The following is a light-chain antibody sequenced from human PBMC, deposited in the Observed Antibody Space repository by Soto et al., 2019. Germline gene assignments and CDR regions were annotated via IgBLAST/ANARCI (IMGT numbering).Light chain of an antibody. CDR1: QSIGMW. V-gene: IGKV1-5*01. CDR3: LQHNSYPLT. Sequence: DIQMTQSPSTLSASVGDRVTITCRASQSIGMWLAWFQQKPGKAPQLLIYDASSLESGVPSRFSGRKSGTEFTLTVSSLQPDDFATYYCLQHNSYPLTFGGGTKVEIK. J-gene: IGKJ4*01. CDR2: DAS.